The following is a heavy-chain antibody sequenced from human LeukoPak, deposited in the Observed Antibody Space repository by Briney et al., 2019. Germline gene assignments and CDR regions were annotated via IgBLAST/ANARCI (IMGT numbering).Heavy chain of an antibody. Sequence: SETLSLTCTVSGGSISSHQWSWIRQPPGKGLEWIGYVINSGGTNYNPSLRSRVTISVDTSRTQFFLKLTSVTAADTAVYYCAREYSSSGIDYWGQGTLVTVSS. D-gene: IGHD6-6*01. CDR2: VINSGGT. V-gene: IGHV4-59*11. CDR1: GGSISSHQ. J-gene: IGHJ4*02. CDR3: AREYSSSGIDY.